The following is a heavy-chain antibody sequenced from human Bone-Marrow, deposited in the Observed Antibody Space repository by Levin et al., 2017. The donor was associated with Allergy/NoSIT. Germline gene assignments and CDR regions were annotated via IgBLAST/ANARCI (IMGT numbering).Heavy chain of an antibody. D-gene: IGHD2-2*01. CDR1: GGSISSSY. CDR2: IYYSGST. V-gene: IGHV4-59*01. CDR3: ARDLGYCSSTSCDAWFDP. J-gene: IGHJ5*02. Sequence: SQTLSLTCSVSGGSISSSYWSWIRQPPGKGLEWIGYIYYSGSTNYNPSLKSRVTISVDTSKNQFSLKLSSVTAADTAVYYCARDLGYCSSTSCDAWFDPWGQGTLVTVSS.